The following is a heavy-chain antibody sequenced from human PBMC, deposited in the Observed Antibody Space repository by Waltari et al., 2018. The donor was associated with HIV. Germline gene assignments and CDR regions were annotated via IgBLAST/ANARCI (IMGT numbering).Heavy chain of an antibody. CDR2: IYYSGST. D-gene: IGHD2-2*02. V-gene: IGHV4-39*01. CDR3: ARHKVPAAIGFYYYGMDV. CDR1: GGSISSSSYY. J-gene: IGHJ6*02. Sequence: QLQLQESGPGLVKPSETLSLTCTVSGGSISSSSYYWGWIRQTPGKGLEWIGSIYYSGSTYYNPSLKSRVTISVDTSKNQFSLKLSSVTAADTAVYYCARHKVPAAIGFYYYGMDVWGQGTTVTVSS.